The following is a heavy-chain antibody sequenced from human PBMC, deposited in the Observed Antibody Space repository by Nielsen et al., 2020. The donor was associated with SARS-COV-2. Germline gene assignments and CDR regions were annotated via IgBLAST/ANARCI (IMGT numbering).Heavy chain of an antibody. V-gene: IGHV4-59*13. CDR3: ARERSIGGGSGGSCLVP. J-gene: IGHJ5*02. CDR2: IYYSGST. Sequence: SETLSLTCTVSGGSISSYYWSWIRQPPGKGLEWIGYIYYSGSTNYNPSLKSRVTISVDTSKNQFSLKLSSVTAADTAVYYCARERSIGGGSGGSCLVPWGQGTLVTVSS. CDR1: GGSISSYY. D-gene: IGHD2-15*01.